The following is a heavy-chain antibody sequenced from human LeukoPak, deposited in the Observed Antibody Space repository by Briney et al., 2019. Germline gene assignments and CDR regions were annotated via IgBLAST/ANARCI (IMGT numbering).Heavy chain of an antibody. V-gene: IGHV3-23*01. CDR2: IGGSGSRT. CDR1: GFTFSTYA. Sequence: GGSLRLSCAASGFTFSTYAMGWVRQAPGRGPEWVQGIGGSGSRTYYADSVKGRFIISRDNDENTLYLQMHSLRADDTAVYYCAKDPHFDFWSGYSYHLDQWGQGTLVTVSS. D-gene: IGHD3-3*01. CDR3: AKDPHFDFWSGYSYHLDQ. J-gene: IGHJ4*02.